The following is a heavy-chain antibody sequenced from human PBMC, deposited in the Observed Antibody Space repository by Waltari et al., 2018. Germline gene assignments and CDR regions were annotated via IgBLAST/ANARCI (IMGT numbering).Heavy chain of an antibody. CDR1: GFTFSSYS. CDR2: IGTSSSTI. V-gene: IGHV3-48*04. D-gene: IGHD1-26*01. CDR3: ARGPLVIPKYYFDF. J-gene: IGHJ4*02. Sequence: EVQLVESGGGLVEPGGSLRLSCAASGFTFSSYSMSWVRQAPGKGLEWVSYIGTSSSTILYADSVKGRFTMSRDNAKNSLYLQMDSLRVEDTAVYYCARGPLVIPKYYFDFWGQGSLVTVSS.